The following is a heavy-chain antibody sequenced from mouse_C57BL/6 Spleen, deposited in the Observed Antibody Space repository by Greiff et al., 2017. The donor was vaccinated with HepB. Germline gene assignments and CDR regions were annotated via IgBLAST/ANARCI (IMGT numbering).Heavy chain of an antibody. CDR3: ARGEYGSSYSWYFDV. D-gene: IGHD1-1*01. CDR1: GYTFTSYW. CDR2: IDPSDSYT. J-gene: IGHJ1*03. Sequence: QVQLQQPGAELVMPGASVKLSCKASGYTFTSYWMHWVKQRPGQGLEWIGEIDPSDSYTNYNQKFKGKSTLTVDKSSSTAYMQLSSLTSEDSAVYYGARGEYGSSYSWYFDVWGTGTTVTVSS. V-gene: IGHV1-69*01.